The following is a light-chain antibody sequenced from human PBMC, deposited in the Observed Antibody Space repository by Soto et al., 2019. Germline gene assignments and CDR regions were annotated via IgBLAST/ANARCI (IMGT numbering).Light chain of an antibody. Sequence: QYALTQPASVSGSPGQSITISCTGTSSDIGSYNLVSWCQQHPGKAPKLVIDEVTKWPSGVSSRFAGSKSGYTASLTISGLQAEDEADDFGCAYAGSSSYVFGTGTKVTLL. CDR1: SSDIGSYNL. CDR3: CAYAGSSSYV. V-gene: IGLV2-23*02. CDR2: EVT. J-gene: IGLJ1*01.